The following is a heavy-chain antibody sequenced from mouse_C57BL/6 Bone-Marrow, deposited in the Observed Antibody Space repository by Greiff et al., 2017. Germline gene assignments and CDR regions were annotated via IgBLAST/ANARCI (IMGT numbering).Heavy chain of an antibody. Sequence: VQLQESGAELVRPGASVTLSCKASGYTFTDYEMHWVKQTPVHGLEWIGAIDPETGGTAYNQKFKGKAILTADKSSSTAYMDLRSLTSEDSAVYYCTGGGYDYDGYWGQGTTLTVSS. J-gene: IGHJ2*01. CDR1: GYTFTDYE. CDR3: TGGGYDYDGY. V-gene: IGHV1-15*01. CDR2: IDPETGGT. D-gene: IGHD2-4*01.